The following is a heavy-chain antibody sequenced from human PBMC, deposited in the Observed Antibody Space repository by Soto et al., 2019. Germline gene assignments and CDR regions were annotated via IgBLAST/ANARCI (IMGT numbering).Heavy chain of an antibody. CDR1: RFTFYSYA. J-gene: IGHJ4*02. V-gene: IGHV3-23*01. CDR2: ISGRGDTT. Sequence: GGSLRLSCAASRFTFYSYAMSWVRQAPGKGLGWVSVISGRGDTTYYGDSVKGRFTISRDNSKNTLYLQMNSLRAEDTAVYYCAKGFWAVAGTRYFDYWGQGTLVTVSS. D-gene: IGHD6-19*01. CDR3: AKGFWAVAGTRYFDY.